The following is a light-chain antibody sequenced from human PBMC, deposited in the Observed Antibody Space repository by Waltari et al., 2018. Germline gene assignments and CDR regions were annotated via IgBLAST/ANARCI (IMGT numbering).Light chain of an antibody. CDR1: SRAIGGSDF. CDR3: SSYTRRNTPSSV. V-gene: IGLV2-14*01. J-gene: IGLJ1*01. Sequence: QSALPQPASVSGSPGQSLTLSCTGTSRAIGGSDFVSCSQQPPGKAPKLLIYEVTNRPSGVSNRFSGSKSGNTASLAISGLQPEDEADYYCSSYTRRNTPSSVFGTGTQVTVL. CDR2: EVT.